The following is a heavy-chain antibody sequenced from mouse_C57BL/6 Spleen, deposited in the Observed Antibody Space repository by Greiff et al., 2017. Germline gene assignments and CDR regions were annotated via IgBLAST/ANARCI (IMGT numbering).Heavy chain of an antibody. CDR1: GFSFNTYA. V-gene: IGHV10-1*01. CDR3: VRGLSGDY. CDR2: IRSKSNNYAT. Sequence: DAGGGLVQPKGSLKLSCAASGFSFNTYAMNWVRQAPGKGLEWVARIRSKSNNYATYYVDSVKDRFTISRDDSESMLYLQMNNLKTEDTAMYYCVRGLSGDYWGQGTTLTVSS. D-gene: IGHD2-3*01. J-gene: IGHJ2*01.